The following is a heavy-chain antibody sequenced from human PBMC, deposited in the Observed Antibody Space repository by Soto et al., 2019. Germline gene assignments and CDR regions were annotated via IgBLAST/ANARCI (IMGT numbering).Heavy chain of an antibody. CDR2: ISSSSSYI. Sequence: GGSLRLSCAASGFTFSSYSMNWVHQAPGKGLEWVSSISSSSSYIYYADSVKGRFTISRDNAKNSLYLQMNSLRAEDTAVYYCARDAVSNWKNPIVVYYYGMDVWGQGTTVTVSS. CDR1: GFTFSSYS. D-gene: IGHD1-20*01. J-gene: IGHJ6*02. CDR3: ARDAVSNWKNPIVVYYYGMDV. V-gene: IGHV3-21*01.